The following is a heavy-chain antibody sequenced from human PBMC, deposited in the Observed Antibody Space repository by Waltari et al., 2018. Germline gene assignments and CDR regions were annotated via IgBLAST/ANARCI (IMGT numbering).Heavy chain of an antibody. J-gene: IGHJ6*03. CDR3: AREPTPPSYDFWSGYQRAGYYYYMDV. CDR2: IYTSGST. CDR1: GGSISSYY. V-gene: IGHV4-4*07. D-gene: IGHD3-3*01. Sequence: QVQLQESGPGLVKPSETLSLTCTVSGGSISSYYWSWIRQPAGKGLEWIGRIYTSGSTNYTPSLKRRVTMSVDTSKNQFSLKLSPVTASDTAVYYCAREPTPPSYDFWSGYQRAGYYYYMDVWGKGTTVTVSS.